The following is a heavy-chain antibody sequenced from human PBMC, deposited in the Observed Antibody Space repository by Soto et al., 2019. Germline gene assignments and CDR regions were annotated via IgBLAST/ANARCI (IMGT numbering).Heavy chain of an antibody. CDR1: GGSIISFY. V-gene: IGHV4-4*07. CDR2: VSATETA. Sequence: TLSLTCTVSGGSIISFYWSWIRQSAGKGLEWIGRVSATETASYNPSLKSRVTMSADMSSNQFSLNLKSVTAADSAFYFCAREFPGALARSRAFDLWGQGTVVTVSS. CDR3: AREFPGALARSRAFDL. D-gene: IGHD1-1*01. J-gene: IGHJ3*01.